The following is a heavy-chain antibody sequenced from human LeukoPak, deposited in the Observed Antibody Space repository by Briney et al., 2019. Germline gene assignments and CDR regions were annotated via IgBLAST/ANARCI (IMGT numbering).Heavy chain of an antibody. J-gene: IGHJ6*03. D-gene: IGHD6-13*01. CDR3: ARDRGGAAGPYYYMDV. CDR1: GFTVSRIY. Sequence: GGSLRLSCAASGFTVSRIYMSWVRQAPGKGLECVSVIYSGGSTYYADSVKGRFTISRNNSKNTLYLQMNSLRAEDTVVYYGARDRGGAAGPYYYMDVWGKGTTVTVSS. V-gene: IGHV3-53*01. CDR2: IYSGGST.